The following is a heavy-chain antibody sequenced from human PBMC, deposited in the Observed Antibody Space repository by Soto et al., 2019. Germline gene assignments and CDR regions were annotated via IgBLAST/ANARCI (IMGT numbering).Heavy chain of an antibody. D-gene: IGHD2-15*01. J-gene: IGHJ3*02. CDR2: IYYSGST. V-gene: IGHV4-59*01. Sequence: QVQLQESGPGLVKPSETLSLTCTVSGGSISSYYWSWIRQPPGKGLEWIGYIYYSGSTNYKPSLKSRVTIPVDTSKNQFALKLSSVTAADTAVYYCARYWVKAFDIWGQGTMVTVSS. CDR3: ARYWVKAFDI. CDR1: GGSISSYY.